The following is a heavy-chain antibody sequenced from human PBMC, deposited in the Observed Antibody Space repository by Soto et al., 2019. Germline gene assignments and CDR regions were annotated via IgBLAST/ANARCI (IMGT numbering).Heavy chain of an antibody. CDR3: AQGGIREGLKHFSA. D-gene: IGHD2-15*01. CDR1: GASISSGPYS. V-gene: IGHV4-30-2*01. Sequence: QLQLRQSGSGLVKPSQTLSLTCTVSGASISSGPYSWNWLRQTPGKGLEWIGFIYHSGSTTYSPSLKNRVTISIDKSQDQFSLILQSVTAADTGVYFCAQGGIREGLKHFSAWGQGTLVVVSS. J-gene: IGHJ5*02. CDR2: IYHSGST.